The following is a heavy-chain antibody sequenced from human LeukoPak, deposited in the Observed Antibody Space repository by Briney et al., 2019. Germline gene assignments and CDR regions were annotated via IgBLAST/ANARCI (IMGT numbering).Heavy chain of an antibody. D-gene: IGHD5-12*01. CDR3: AREGYSGYDRWFDP. CDR1: GGSISSSNW. CDR2: IYHSGST. Sequence: SETLSLTCAVSGGSISSSNWWSWARQPPGKGLEWIGEIYHSGSTNYNPSLKSRVTISVDKSKNQFSLKLSSVTAADTAVYYCAREGYSGYDRWFDPWGQGTLVTVSS. V-gene: IGHV4-4*02. J-gene: IGHJ5*02.